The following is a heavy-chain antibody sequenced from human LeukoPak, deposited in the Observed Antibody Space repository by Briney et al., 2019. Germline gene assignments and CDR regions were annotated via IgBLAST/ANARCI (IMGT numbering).Heavy chain of an antibody. V-gene: IGHV3-48*03. D-gene: IGHD3-22*01. Sequence: PGGSLRLSCAASGFTFSSYEMNWVRQAPGKGLEWVSYISSSGSTIYYADSVKGRFTISRDNAKNSLYLQMNSLRAEDTAVYYCARDYYDSSAGPPFDIWGQGTMVTVSS. CDR3: ARDYYDSSAGPPFDI. CDR1: GFTFSSYE. CDR2: ISSSGSTI. J-gene: IGHJ3*02.